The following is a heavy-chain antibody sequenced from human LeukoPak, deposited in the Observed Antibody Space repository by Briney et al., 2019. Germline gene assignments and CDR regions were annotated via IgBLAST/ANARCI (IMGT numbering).Heavy chain of an antibody. CDR1: GGSLSSYY. Sequence: SETLSLTCTVSGGSLSSYYWSWIRQPPGKGLEWIGYIYYSGSTNYNPSLKSRVTISVDTSKNQFSLKLRSVTPADTAVYYCARNDYSKGLDYWGQGTLVTVSS. V-gene: IGHV4-59*01. CDR2: IYYSGST. CDR3: ARNDYSKGLDY. D-gene: IGHD4-11*01. J-gene: IGHJ4*02.